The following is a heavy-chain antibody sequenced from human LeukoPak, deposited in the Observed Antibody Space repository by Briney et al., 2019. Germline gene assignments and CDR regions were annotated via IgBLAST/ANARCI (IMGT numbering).Heavy chain of an antibody. Sequence: PGGSLRLSCAASGFTFSSYAMSWVRQAPGKGLEWVSAISGSGGSTYYADSVKGRFTISRDNSKNTLYLQMNSLRAEDTAVYYCARIYCSSTSCYTGPYYFDYWGQGTLVTVSS. J-gene: IGHJ4*02. V-gene: IGHV3-23*01. CDR2: ISGSGGST. D-gene: IGHD2-2*02. CDR3: ARIYCSSTSCYTGPYYFDY. CDR1: GFTFSSYA.